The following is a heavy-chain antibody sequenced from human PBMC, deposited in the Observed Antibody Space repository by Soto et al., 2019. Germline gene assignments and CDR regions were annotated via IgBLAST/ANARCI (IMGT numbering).Heavy chain of an antibody. D-gene: IGHD1-26*01. J-gene: IGHJ6*02. Sequence: GGSLRLSCAASGFTFSSYDMHWVRQATGKGLEWVSAIGTAGDTYYPGSVKGRFTISRENAKNSLYLQMNSLRAEDTAVYYCARARGSYFYYYYGMDVWGQGTTVTVSS. CDR3: ARARGSYFYYYYGMDV. CDR1: GFTFSSYD. V-gene: IGHV3-13*01. CDR2: IGTAGDT.